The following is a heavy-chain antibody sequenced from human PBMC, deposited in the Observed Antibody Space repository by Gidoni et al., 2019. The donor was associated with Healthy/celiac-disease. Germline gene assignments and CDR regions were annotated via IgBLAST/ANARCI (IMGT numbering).Heavy chain of an antibody. V-gene: IGHV1-2*06. Sequence: QVQLVPPGAEVKKPGPSVKVSCTASGYTFTGYYMHWVRQAPGQGLEWMGRIKANSGGRNYAQKFKGRVNMTRDTSISTAYMELSRLRSDDTAVYYCARDPLEQRNGAFDIWGQGTMVTVSS. J-gene: IGHJ3*02. CDR1: GYTFTGYY. D-gene: IGHD1-1*01. CDR3: ARDPLEQRNGAFDI. CDR2: IKANSGGR.